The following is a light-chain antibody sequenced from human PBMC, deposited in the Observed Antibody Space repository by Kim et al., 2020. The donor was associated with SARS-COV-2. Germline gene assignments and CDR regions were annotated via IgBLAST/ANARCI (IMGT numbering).Light chain of an antibody. J-gene: IGLJ1*01. V-gene: IGLV2-8*01. Sequence: GQSVTNSCTGTSSDVGGYNYVSWYQQHPGKAPKLMIYEVSKRPSGVPDRFSASKSGNTASLTVSGLQAEDEADYYCSSYTGSNTYVFGTGTKVTVL. CDR2: EVS. CDR3: SSYTGSNTYV. CDR1: SSDVGGYNY.